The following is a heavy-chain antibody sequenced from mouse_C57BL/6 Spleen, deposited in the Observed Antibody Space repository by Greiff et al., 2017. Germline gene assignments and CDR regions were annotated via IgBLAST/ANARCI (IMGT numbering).Heavy chain of an antibody. Sequence: EVKLVESEGGLVQPGSSMKLSCTASGFTFSDYYMAWVRQVPEKGLEWVANINYDGSSTYYLDSLKSRFIISRDNAKNILYLQMSSLKSEDTATYYCAREADSSGYEGAMDYWGQGTSVTVSS. J-gene: IGHJ4*01. V-gene: IGHV5-16*01. CDR3: AREADSSGYEGAMDY. CDR1: GFTFSDYY. D-gene: IGHD3-2*02. CDR2: INYDGSST.